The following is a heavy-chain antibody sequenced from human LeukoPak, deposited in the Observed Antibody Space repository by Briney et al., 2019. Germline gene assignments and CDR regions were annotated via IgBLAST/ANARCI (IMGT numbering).Heavy chain of an antibody. CDR2: TYYRSKWYN. D-gene: IGHD6-13*01. CDR1: GDSVSSNSAA. V-gene: IGHV6-1*01. Sequence: SQTLSLTFAISGDSVSSNSAAWNWIRQSPSRGLEWLGRTYYRSKWYNDYAVSVKSRITINPDTSKNQFSLQLNSVTPEDTAVYYCARAGNPRSSWYGNYYYYYGMDVWGQGTTVTVSS. CDR3: ARAGNPRSSWYGNYYYYYGMDV. J-gene: IGHJ6*02.